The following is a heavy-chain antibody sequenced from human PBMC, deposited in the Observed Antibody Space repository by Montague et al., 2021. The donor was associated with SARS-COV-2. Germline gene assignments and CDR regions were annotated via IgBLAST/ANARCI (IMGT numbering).Heavy chain of an antibody. J-gene: IGHJ4*02. D-gene: IGHD6-13*01. V-gene: IGHV4-59*01. Sequence: SETLSLTCNVSGASINDYYWNWLRQSPGKRLEWIGYVYTAVRTSYNPSLKGRVTISLDTSKNQISLKLTSMTAADAAAYFCARRAAGGLFYFDYWGLGTLVSVSP. CDR1: GASINDYY. CDR3: ARRAAGGLFYFDY. CDR2: VYTAVRT.